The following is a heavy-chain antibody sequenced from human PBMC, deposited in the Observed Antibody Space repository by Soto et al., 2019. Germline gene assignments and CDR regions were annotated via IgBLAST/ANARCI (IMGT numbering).Heavy chain of an antibody. CDR1: GGFASSGSYY. CDR2: MSHSGGT. J-gene: IGHJ3*02. CDR3: ARVERGTATTVVDAFDI. Sequence: QVQLQQWGAGLLKPSETLSLTCAVYGGFASSGSYYWSWIRQPPGKGLEWIGEMSHSGGTHFNPSLKSRVTISVDTSKNQFSPKMSSVTAADTALYYCARVERGTATTVVDAFDIWGPGTMVTVSS. D-gene: IGHD1-1*01. V-gene: IGHV4-34*01.